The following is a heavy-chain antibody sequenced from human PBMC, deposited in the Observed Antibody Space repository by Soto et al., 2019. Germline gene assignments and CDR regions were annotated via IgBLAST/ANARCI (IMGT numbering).Heavy chain of an antibody. J-gene: IGHJ4*02. D-gene: IGHD5-12*01. V-gene: IGHV4-59*01. Sequence: SETLSLTCTVSGCSISSYYWSWIRQPPGKGLEWIGYIYYSGSTNYNPSLKSRVTISVDTSKNQFSLKLSSVTAADTAVYYCAREKSGYDWVYFDYWGQGTQVTVSS. CDR3: AREKSGYDWVYFDY. CDR2: IYYSGST. CDR1: GCSISSYY.